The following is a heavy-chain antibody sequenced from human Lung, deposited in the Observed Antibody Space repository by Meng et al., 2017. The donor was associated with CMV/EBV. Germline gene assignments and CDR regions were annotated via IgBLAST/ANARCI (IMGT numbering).Heavy chain of an antibody. CDR1: GGSISSSGYY. J-gene: IGHJ4*02. Sequence: SETLSLXCTVSGGSISSSGYYWGWIRQPPGKGLEWIGSIYYSGSTYYNPSLKSRVTISVDTSKNQFSLKLSSVTAADTAVYYCASTEDYYDSSGYDYWGQGTLVTVSS. D-gene: IGHD3-22*01. V-gene: IGHV4-39*01. CDR3: ASTEDYYDSSGYDY. CDR2: IYYSGST.